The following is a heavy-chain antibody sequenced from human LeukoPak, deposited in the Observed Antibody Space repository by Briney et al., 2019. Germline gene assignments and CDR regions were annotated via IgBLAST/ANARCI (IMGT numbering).Heavy chain of an antibody. CDR1: GGSMSSYY. Sequence: SETLSLTCTVSGGSMSSYYWSWIRQPPGKGLEWIGYIYYSGSTNSNSSLKSRVAISVDTSKSQFSLDLTSVTAADTAVYYCARHFGTNGYFSSFFDSWGQGTLVTVSS. CDR2: IYYSGST. J-gene: IGHJ4*02. D-gene: IGHD2-8*01. CDR3: ARHFGTNGYFSSFFDS. V-gene: IGHV4-59*01.